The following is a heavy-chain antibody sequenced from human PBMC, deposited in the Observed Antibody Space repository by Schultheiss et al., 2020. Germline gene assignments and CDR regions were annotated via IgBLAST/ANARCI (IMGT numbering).Heavy chain of an antibody. J-gene: IGHJ6*02. D-gene: IGHD6-6*01. V-gene: IGHV3-23*01. CDR1: GVTFSDFA. CDR3: ARIEKSIAALAGYYYYGMDV. Sequence: GGSLRLSCAVSGVTFSDFAMSWVRQAPGKGLEWISAISGSGDATSYVDSVKGRFTISRDNSKNTLYLQMNSLRAEDTAVYYCARIEKSIAALAGYYYYGMDVWGQGTTVTV. CDR2: ISGSGDAT.